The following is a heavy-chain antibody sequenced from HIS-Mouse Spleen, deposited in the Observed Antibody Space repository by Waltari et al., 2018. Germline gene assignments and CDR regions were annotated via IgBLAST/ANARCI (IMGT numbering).Heavy chain of an antibody. CDR2: ISYDGSNK. CDR3: AREPYNWNYVDY. CDR1: GFTFSSYA. V-gene: IGHV3-30*04. D-gene: IGHD1-20*01. J-gene: IGHJ4*02. Sequence: QVQLVESGGGVVQPGRSLRLSCAASGFTFSSYAMHWVRQAPGRGLGGVAVISYDGSNKDYADSVKGRFTISRDNSKNTLYLQMNSLRAEDTAVYYCAREPYNWNYVDYWGQGTLVTVSS.